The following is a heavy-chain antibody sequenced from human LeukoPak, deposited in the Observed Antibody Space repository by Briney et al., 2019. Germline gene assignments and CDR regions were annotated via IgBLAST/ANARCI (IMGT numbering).Heavy chain of an antibody. D-gene: IGHD5-24*01. Sequence: ASVKVSCKASGFTFTSSAVQWVRQARGQRLEWIGWIVVGSGNTNYAQKFQERVTITRDMSTSTAYMELSSLRSEDTAVYYCARVGGYKSGNAFDIWGQGTMVTVSS. CDR1: GFTFTSSA. CDR3: ARVGGYKSGNAFDI. CDR2: IVVGSGNT. J-gene: IGHJ3*02. V-gene: IGHV1-58*01.